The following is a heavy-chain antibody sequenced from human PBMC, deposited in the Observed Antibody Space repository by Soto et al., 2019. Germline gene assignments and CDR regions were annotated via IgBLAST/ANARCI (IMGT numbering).Heavy chain of an antibody. CDR1: GFTVSSNY. CDR3: ARGGYDFWSGPFNYYGMDV. CDR2: IYSGGST. V-gene: IGHV3-53*01. J-gene: IGHJ6*02. Sequence: GGSLRLSCAASGFTVSSNYMSWVRQAPGKGLEWVSVIYSGGSTYYADSVKGRFTISRDNSKNTLYLQMNSLRAEDTAVYYCARGGYDFWSGPFNYYGMDVWGQGTTDTVSS. D-gene: IGHD3-3*01.